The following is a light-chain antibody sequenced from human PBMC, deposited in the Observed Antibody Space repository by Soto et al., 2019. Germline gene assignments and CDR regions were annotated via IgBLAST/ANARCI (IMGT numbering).Light chain of an antibody. Sequence: QSALTQPRSVSGSPGQSVAISCTGTSSNLGPYNYVSWYQQHPGKAPTLIIYDVSKRPSGVPDRFSGSKSGNTASLTISGLQADDEADYYCCSYAFTFAVFGGGTKVTVL. CDR1: SSNLGPYNY. J-gene: IGLJ2*01. CDR3: CSYAFTFAV. V-gene: IGLV2-11*01. CDR2: DVS.